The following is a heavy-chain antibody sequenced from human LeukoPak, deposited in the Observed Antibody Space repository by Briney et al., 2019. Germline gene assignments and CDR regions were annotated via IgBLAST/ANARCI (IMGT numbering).Heavy chain of an antibody. J-gene: IGHJ4*02. CDR2: IYETGHT. CDR1: GGSINNYY. CDR3: ARHFIRGGFDS. D-gene: IGHD3-3*01. Sequence: SETLSLTCTVSGGSINNYYWSWIRQPPVKGLEWIAYIYETGHTGYNPSLKTRATISLDTSKNQFSLKLNSVTAADTAVYYCARHFIRGGFDSWGQGTLVAVSS. V-gene: IGHV4-59*08.